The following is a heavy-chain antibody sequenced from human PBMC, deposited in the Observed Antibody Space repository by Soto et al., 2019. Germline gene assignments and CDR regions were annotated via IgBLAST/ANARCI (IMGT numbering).Heavy chain of an antibody. CDR3: AKGGGHI. CDR2: ISWNSGSI. V-gene: IGHV3-9*01. Sequence: EVQLVESGGGLVQPGRSLRLSCAASGFTFDDYAMHWVRQAPGKGLEWVSGISWNSGSIGYADSVKGRFTISRDNAKNSLYLQMNRLRAEDTALYYCAKGGGHIWGQGTMVTVSS. CDR1: GFTFDDYA. J-gene: IGHJ3*02.